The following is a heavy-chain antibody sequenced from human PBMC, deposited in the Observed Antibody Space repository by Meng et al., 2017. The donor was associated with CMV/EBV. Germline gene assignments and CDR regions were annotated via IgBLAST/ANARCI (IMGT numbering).Heavy chain of an antibody. D-gene: IGHD6-13*01. CDR2: GNHSGTT. J-gene: IGHJ1*01. Sequence: FSGDYWTSIRQPPATRLEWIGEGNHSGTTNSNPFLKSRVTISVDTSKKQFSLNLRFVTAADTALYYCARGPVNVGLRTTAAGTLFQHWGQGTLVTVSS. CDR3: ARGPVNVGLRTTAAGTLFQH. V-gene: IGHV4-34*01. CDR1: FSGDY.